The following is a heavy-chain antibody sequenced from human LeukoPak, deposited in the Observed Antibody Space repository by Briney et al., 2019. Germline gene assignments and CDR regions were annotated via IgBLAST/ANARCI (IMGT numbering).Heavy chain of an antibody. J-gene: IGHJ3*02. Sequence: GGSLRLSCAASGFTFSSYSMNWVRQAPGKGLEWVSSISSSSSYIYYADSVKGRFTISRGNAKNSLYLQMNSLRAEDTAVYYCARDGYYDSSGYALDAFDIWGQGTMVTVSS. D-gene: IGHD3-22*01. V-gene: IGHV3-21*01. CDR2: ISSSSSYI. CDR1: GFTFSSYS. CDR3: ARDGYYDSSGYALDAFDI.